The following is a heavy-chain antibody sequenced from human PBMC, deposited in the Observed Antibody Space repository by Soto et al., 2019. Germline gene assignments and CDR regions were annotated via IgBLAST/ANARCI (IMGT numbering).Heavy chain of an antibody. CDR2: ISSVGTTT. V-gene: IGHV3-11*01. CDR1: GFTITDYY. CDR3: ARDIGFDYVN. Sequence: GGSLRLSCGASGFTITDYYMSWIRQAPGKGLEWVSHISSVGTTTYYADSVKGRFSISMDNAKNSLYLQMNSLRAEDTAVYYCARDIGFDYVNWGQGIPVTVSS. D-gene: IGHD3-16*01. J-gene: IGHJ4*02.